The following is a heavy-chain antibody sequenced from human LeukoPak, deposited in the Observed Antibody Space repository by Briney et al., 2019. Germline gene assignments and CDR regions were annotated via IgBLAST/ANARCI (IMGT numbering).Heavy chain of an antibody. CDR2: ISSSGSTI. CDR3: ARDTVTTDYFDY. J-gene: IGHJ4*02. D-gene: IGHD4-11*01. V-gene: IGHV3-11*01. Sequence: LSLTCAAYGGSFSGYYWSWIRQAPGKGLEWVSYISSSGSTIYYADSVKGRFTISRDNAKNSLYLQMNSLRAEDTAVYYCARDTVTTDYFDYWGQGTLVTVSS. CDR1: GGSFSGYY.